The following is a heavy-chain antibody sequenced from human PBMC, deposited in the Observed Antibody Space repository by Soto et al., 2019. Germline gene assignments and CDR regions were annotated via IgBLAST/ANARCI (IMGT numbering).Heavy chain of an antibody. CDR2: IYYGGST. J-gene: IGHJ4*02. Sequence: QVHLQESGPGLVKPSETLSLTCIVSGGSVTSGNYYWSWIQQSPGKGLEWMGYIYYGGSTDYNPSLKSRVTISVDTSKTQFFLALKSVTAADTAVYYCARESYCDYVYWGQGILVSVSS. CDR1: GGSVTSGNYY. V-gene: IGHV4-61*01. CDR3: ARESYCDYVY. D-gene: IGHD3-16*01.